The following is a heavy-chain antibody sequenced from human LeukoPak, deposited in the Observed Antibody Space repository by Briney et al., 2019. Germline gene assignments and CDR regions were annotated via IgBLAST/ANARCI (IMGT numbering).Heavy chain of an antibody. CDR3: ASQTYYDILTGLFDY. V-gene: IGHV3-7*03. J-gene: IGHJ4*02. D-gene: IGHD3-9*01. CDR2: IKQDGSEK. CDR1: GFTFSSYW. Sequence: GGSLRLSCAASGFTFSSYWRSWVRQAPGKGLEWVGNIKQDGSEKYYVDSLKGRFTISRDNAKNSLYLQMNSLRAEDTAVYYCASQTYYDILTGLFDYWGQGTLVTVSS.